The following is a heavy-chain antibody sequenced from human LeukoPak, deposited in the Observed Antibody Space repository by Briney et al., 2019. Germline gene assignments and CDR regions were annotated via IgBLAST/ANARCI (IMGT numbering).Heavy chain of an antibody. D-gene: IGHD4-23*01. J-gene: IGHJ4*02. CDR3: ARIIGGTNSKGDFDY. V-gene: IGHV2-70*01. CDR1: GFSFTTGEMC. CDR2: IAWDDRK. Sequence: SGPTLVNHTQTLTLTCSFSGFSFTTGEMCVSWIRQPPGKALEWLALIAWDDRKYYTTSLKTRLTISKHTSKNQVVLSMTNMDPVDTATYFCARIIGGTNSKGDFDYWGQGTLVTVSS.